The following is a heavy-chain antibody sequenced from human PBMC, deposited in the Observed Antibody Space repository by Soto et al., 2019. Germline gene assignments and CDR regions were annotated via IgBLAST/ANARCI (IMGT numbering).Heavy chain of an antibody. CDR1: GGTFGNSA. D-gene: IGHD3-3*01. V-gene: IGHV1-69*12. CDR3: ASDGDPESDFWRGPLGGGRFDP. CDR2: IVPMFGTA. J-gene: IGHJ5*02. Sequence: QVQLVQSGAEVTKPGSSVNVSCKTSGGTFGNSAVAWVRQAPGQGLEWMGGIVPMFGTANYAQKFQGRLTITADDSTSTAYMELRSLRSDDKAVYYCASDGDPESDFWRGPLGGGRFDPWGQGTLVTVSS.